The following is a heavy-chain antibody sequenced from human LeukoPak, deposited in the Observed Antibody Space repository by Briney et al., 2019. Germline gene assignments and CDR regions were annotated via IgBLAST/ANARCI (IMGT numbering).Heavy chain of an antibody. V-gene: IGHV4-4*07. CDR1: GDSISSYY. Sequence: SETLSLTCTVSGDSISSYYWNWIRQPTGKGLEWIGRIYPSGSTNDNPSLKSRVTMSVDTSKNQISLRLNSVTAADTAVYYCARGGGTDFLDWFDPWGQGTLVTVSS. CDR2: IYPSGST. CDR3: ARGGGTDFLDWFDP. J-gene: IGHJ5*02. D-gene: IGHD1-26*01.